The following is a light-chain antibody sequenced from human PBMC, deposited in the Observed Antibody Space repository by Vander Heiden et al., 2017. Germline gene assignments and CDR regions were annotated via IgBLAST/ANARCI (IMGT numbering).Light chain of an antibody. Sequence: DIVMTHTPDSLAVSLGERATINCKSSQSVLYSSNNKNYLAWYQQKPGQPPKLLIYWASTRESGVPDRFSGSGSGTDFTLTISSLQAEDVAVYYCQQYYSTPRTLGQGTKLEIK. CDR2: WAS. CDR3: QQYYSTPRT. V-gene: IGKV4-1*01. CDR1: QSVLYSSNNKNY. J-gene: IGKJ2*02.